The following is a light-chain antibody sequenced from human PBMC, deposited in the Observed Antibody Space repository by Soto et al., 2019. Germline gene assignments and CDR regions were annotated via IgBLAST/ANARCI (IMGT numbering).Light chain of an antibody. J-gene: IGLJ2*01. Sequence: QSVLTQPPSASGTPGQRITLSCSGSRSNIGSNTVNWYRQLPGTAPKLLIYTNNQRPSGVPDRFSGSKSGTSAYLAISGLQSDDEAEYYCAAWDTSLNGVVFGGGTKLAVL. CDR1: RSNIGSNT. CDR3: AAWDTSLNGVV. V-gene: IGLV1-44*01. CDR2: TNN.